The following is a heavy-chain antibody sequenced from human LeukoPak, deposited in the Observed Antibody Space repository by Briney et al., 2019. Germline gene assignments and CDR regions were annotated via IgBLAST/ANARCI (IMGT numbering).Heavy chain of an antibody. J-gene: IGHJ6*03. V-gene: IGHV1-8*03. D-gene: IGHD4-17*01. CDR3: ARVATDSGDSPFYYYYYMDV. Sequence: ASVKVSCKASGYTFTSYGISRVRQAPGQGLEGMGWMNPNSGNTGYAQKFQGRVTITRNTSISTAYMELSSLRSEDTAVYYCARVATDSGDSPFYYYYYMDVWGKGTTVTVSS. CDR2: MNPNSGNT. CDR1: GYTFTSYG.